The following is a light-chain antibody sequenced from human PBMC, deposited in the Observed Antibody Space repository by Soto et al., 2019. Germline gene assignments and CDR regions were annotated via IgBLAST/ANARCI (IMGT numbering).Light chain of an antibody. J-gene: IGKJ4*01. CDR3: QQYGGSTGALT. Sequence: EVVLTQSPVTLSLSPGERATLFCGASESVSSSYLAWYQQKPGQAPRLLIYGAYTTAFGVPDRFSGSGSGXXXXXXXXSXEPDDFGVYYCQQYGGSTGALTFGGGTRVEIK. CDR1: ESVSSSY. V-gene: IGKV3-20*01. CDR2: GAY.